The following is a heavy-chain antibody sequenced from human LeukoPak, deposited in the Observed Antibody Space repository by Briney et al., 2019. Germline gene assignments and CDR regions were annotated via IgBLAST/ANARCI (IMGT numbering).Heavy chain of an antibody. J-gene: IGHJ4*02. V-gene: IGHV6-1*01. D-gene: IGHD3-10*01. CDR1: GDSLPGSPAV. CDR2: AYYRSKWYI. Sequence: SQTLSLTCAISGDSLPGSPAVWNWIRQSPSRGLEWLGRAYYRSKWYIDYAVSVKGRITITPDTSKNQFSLQLNSVTPEDTAVYYCARGAVRGGTNFDYWGQGTLVTVSS. CDR3: ARGAVRGGTNFDY.